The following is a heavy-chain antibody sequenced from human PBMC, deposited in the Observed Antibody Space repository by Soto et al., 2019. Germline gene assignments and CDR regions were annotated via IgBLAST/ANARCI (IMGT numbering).Heavy chain of an antibody. CDR3: ASGRNTMLPHDFGY. D-gene: IGHD3-10*02. V-gene: IGHV4-31*03. J-gene: IGHJ4*02. CDR2: VHYSGST. Sequence: SETLSLTCTVSGGSISSGEYYWNWIRQHPGKGPEWIGYVHYSGSTYYKPSLKSRMSISLDKSKNQFSLKLNSMTAAGTAVYDCASGRNTMLPHDFGYWGQGALVTVS. CDR1: GGSISSGEYY.